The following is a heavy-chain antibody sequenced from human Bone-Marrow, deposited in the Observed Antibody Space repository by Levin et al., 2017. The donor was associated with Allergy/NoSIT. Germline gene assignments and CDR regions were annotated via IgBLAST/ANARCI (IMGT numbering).Heavy chain of an antibody. D-gene: IGHD3-16*02. CDR1: GGSISSYY. V-gene: IGHV4-4*07. CDR2: IYTSGST. Sequence: PSETLSLTCTVSGGSISSYYWSWIRQPAGKGLEWIGRIYTSGSTNYNPSLKSRVTMSVDTSKNQFSLKLSSVTAADTAVYYCARDPVYDYVWVSYRRYYYYGMDVWGQGTTVTVSS. J-gene: IGHJ6*02. CDR3: ARDPVYDYVWVSYRRYYYYGMDV.